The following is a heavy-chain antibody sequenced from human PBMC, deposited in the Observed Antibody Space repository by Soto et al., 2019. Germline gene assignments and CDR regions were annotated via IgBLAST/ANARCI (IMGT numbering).Heavy chain of an antibody. CDR2: SRWNSGSI. V-gene: IGHV3-9*01. J-gene: IGHJ2*01. CDR1: GFTFDDYA. Sequence: EVQLVESGGGLVQPGRSLRLSCAASGFTFDDYAMHWVRQAPGKGLEWVSGSRWNSGSIGYADSVKGRFTISRDSAKNSLYLQMTGLRAEDTAVYDCAKAQGAGPGYFDLWGRGTLVTVSS. CDR3: AKAQGAGPGYFDL. D-gene: IGHD1-26*01.